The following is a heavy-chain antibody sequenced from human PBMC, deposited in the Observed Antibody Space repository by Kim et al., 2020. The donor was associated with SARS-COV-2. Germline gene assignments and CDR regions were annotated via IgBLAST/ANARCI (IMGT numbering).Heavy chain of an antibody. D-gene: IGHD3-10*01. J-gene: IGHJ5*02. CDR2: T. V-gene: IGHV3-11*05. CDR3: ARAQMVRGVIS. Sequence: TNYADSVKGRFTISRDNAKNSLYLQMNSLRAEDTAVYYCARAQMVRGVISWGQGTLVTVSS.